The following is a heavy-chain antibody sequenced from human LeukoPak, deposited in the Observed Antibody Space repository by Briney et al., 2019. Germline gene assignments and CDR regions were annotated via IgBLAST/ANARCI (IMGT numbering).Heavy chain of an antibody. CDR2: IYSGGST. Sequence: GGSLRLSCAASGFTVSSNYMSWVRQAPGKGLEWVSVIYSGGSTYYADSVKGRFTISRDNSKNTVYLQMNTLRAEDTAVYYCARDLGYSSSSLFYWGQGTLVTVSS. D-gene: IGHD6-13*01. CDR1: GFTVSSNY. J-gene: IGHJ4*02. V-gene: IGHV3-66*01. CDR3: ARDLGYSSSSLFY.